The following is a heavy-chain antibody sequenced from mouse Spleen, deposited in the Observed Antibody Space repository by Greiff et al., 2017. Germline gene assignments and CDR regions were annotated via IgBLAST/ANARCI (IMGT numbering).Heavy chain of an antibody. J-gene: IGHJ1*01. CDR3: ARLGGYWYFDV. V-gene: IGHV5-17*02. Sequence: EVKLVASGGGLVQPGGSRKLSCAASGFTFSSFGMHWVRQAPEKGLEWVAYISSGSSTIYYADTVKGRFTISRDNPKNTLFLQMTSLRSEDTAMYYCARLGGYWYFDVWGAGTTVTVSS. CDR1: GFTFSSFG. CDR2: ISSGSSTI.